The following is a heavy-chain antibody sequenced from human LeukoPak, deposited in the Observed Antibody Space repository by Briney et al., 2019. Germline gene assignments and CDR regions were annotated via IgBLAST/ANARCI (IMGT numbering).Heavy chain of an antibody. Sequence: GGSLRLSCAASGFTFSSYAMSWVRQAPGKGLEWVSAISGSGGSTYYADSVKGWFTISRDNSKNTLYLQMNSLRAEDTAVYYCAKSPRITMVRGGLFDYWGQGTLVTVSS. D-gene: IGHD3-10*01. CDR1: GFTFSSYA. CDR2: ISGSGGST. CDR3: AKSPRITMVRGGLFDY. J-gene: IGHJ4*02. V-gene: IGHV3-23*01.